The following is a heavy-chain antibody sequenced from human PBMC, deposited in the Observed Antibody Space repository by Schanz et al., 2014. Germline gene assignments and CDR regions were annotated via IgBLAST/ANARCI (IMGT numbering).Heavy chain of an antibody. J-gene: IGHJ4*02. CDR2: ISGDGTTT. Sequence: EVQLVESGGGLVQPGGSLRLSCAASGFTFSVYWMHWVRQPPGKGLVSVSRISGDGTTTSYADSVKGRFTFSRDNSKNTLYLQMNSLRAEDTAIYYCAKDMARGGYNWVFDSWGQGTLVTVSS. CDR3: AKDMARGGYNWVFDS. V-gene: IGHV3-74*01. D-gene: IGHD5-12*01. CDR1: GFTFSVYW.